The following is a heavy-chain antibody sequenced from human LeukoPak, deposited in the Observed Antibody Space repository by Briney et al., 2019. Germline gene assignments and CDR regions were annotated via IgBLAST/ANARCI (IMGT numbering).Heavy chain of an antibody. D-gene: IGHD3-10*01. CDR1: GFTFSTYA. CDR3: VKDSSSGSYFDY. Sequence: GGSLRLSCAASGFTFSTYAMTWVRQAPGKGLEWVSGISASSGSTYYADSVKGRFTISRDNSRNTLHLQMSSLRVEDTAVYYCVKDSSSGSYFDYWGQGTLVTVSS. CDR2: ISASSGST. J-gene: IGHJ4*02. V-gene: IGHV3-23*01.